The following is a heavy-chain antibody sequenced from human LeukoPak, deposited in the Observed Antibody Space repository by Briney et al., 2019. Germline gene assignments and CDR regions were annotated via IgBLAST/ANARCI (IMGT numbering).Heavy chain of an antibody. CDR2: IYSGGST. CDR1: GFTVSSSY. Sequence: GGSLRLSCAASGFTVSSSYMSWVRQAPGKGLEWVSVIYSGGSTYYADSVKGRFTISRDNSKNTLYLQMNSLRAEDTAVYYCARVSNSYGPYYFDYWGQGTLVTVSS. J-gene: IGHJ4*02. V-gene: IGHV3-66*01. D-gene: IGHD5-18*01. CDR3: ARVSNSYGPYYFDY.